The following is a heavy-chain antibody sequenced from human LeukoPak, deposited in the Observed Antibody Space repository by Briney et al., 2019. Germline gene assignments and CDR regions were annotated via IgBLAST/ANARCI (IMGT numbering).Heavy chain of an antibody. D-gene: IGHD2-15*01. CDR3: ARGTTYGSGTDYYFNY. Sequence: SETLSLTCTVSGGSINSGRYYWTWIRQPAGEGLEWIGRVYTDGSTKYNPSLKSRVTVSLDTSKNQFSLKLNSATAADTAVYFCARGTTYGSGTDYYFNYWGQGTLVTVSS. CDR2: VYTDGST. J-gene: IGHJ4*02. V-gene: IGHV4-61*02. CDR1: GGSINSGRYY.